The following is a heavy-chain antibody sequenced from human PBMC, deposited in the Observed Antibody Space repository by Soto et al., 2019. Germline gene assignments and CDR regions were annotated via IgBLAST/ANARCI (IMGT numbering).Heavy chain of an antibody. V-gene: IGHV1-2*02. D-gene: IGHD3-10*01. CDR1: GYTFTAYY. CDR3: ARNMDYYYGPGSGNGHGF. Sequence: QVQLVQSGAELQEPGDSVRVSCEASGYTFTAYYIHWVRQAPGQGLEWMGWINPRFGDTSYAQDFQGRVSMPRDTSISTVYMELSRLTSDDTAIYYCARNMDYYYGPGSGNGHGFWGQGTTVTVFS. CDR2: INPRFGDT. J-gene: IGHJ6*02.